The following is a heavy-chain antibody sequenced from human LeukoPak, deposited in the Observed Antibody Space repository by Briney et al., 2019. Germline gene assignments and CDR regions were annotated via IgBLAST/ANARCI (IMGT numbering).Heavy chain of an antibody. V-gene: IGHV1-24*01. CDR1: GYTLTELS. J-gene: IGHJ5*02. CDR3: ATGYYGSGSPWFDP. D-gene: IGHD3-10*01. Sequence: ASVKVSCKVSGYTLTELSMHWVRQAPGKGLEWMGGFDPEDGETIYAQKFQGRVTMTEDTSTDTAYMELSSLRSEDTAVYYCATGYYGSGSPWFDPWGQGTLVTVSS. CDR2: FDPEDGET.